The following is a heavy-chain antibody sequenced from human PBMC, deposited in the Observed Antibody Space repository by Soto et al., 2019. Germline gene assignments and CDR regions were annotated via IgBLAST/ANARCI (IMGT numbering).Heavy chain of an antibody. Sequence: PSETLSLTCAVSGGYISSNNWWSWVRQPPGKGLEWIGEIYHSGSTNYNPSLKSRVTISVDKSKNQFSLILSSVTAADTAVYYCARATLLSGSYVYWGQGTLVTVSS. CDR3: ARATLLSGSYVY. CDR1: GGYISSNNW. CDR2: IYHSGST. J-gene: IGHJ4*02. V-gene: IGHV4-4*02. D-gene: IGHD1-26*01.